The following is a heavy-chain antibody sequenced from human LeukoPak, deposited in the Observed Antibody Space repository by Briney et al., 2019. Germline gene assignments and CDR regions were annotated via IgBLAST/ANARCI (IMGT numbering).Heavy chain of an antibody. CDR3: ARVLGVSTRGDYYCGMDV. Sequence: PGGSLRPSCAASGFTLSVYGMHWVRQAPGKGLEYVSAIDSKGGTTHYANSVKGRFTISRDSSRNMLYLQMGSLRAEDMAVYYCARVLGVSTRGDYYCGMDVWGQGTTVTVSS. D-gene: IGHD5/OR15-5a*01. CDR1: GFTLSVYG. CDR2: IDSKGGTT. V-gene: IGHV3-64*01. J-gene: IGHJ6*02.